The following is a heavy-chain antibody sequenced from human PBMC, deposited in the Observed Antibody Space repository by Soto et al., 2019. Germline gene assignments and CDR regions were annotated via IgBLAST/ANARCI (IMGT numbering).Heavy chain of an antibody. CDR1: GYTFTGYA. Sequence: ASVKVSCKASGYTFTGYAMHWVRQAPGQRLEWMGWINAGNGNTKYAQKFQGRVTITRDTSTSTAYMELSSLRSEDTAVYYCARDYDASSGYYADWGQGTLVTVSS. D-gene: IGHD3-22*01. CDR3: ARDYDASSGYYAD. CDR2: INAGNGNT. J-gene: IGHJ4*02. V-gene: IGHV1-3*01.